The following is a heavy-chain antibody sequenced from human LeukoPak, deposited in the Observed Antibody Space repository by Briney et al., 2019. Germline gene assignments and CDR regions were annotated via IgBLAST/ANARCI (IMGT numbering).Heavy chain of an antibody. J-gene: IGHJ6*03. CDR1: GGSISSSSYY. CDR3: ARTLRVHYYDMYYYMDV. D-gene: IGHD3-22*01. Sequence: SETLSLTCTVSGGSISSSSYYWGWIRQPPGKGLEWIGSIYYSGSTYYNPSLKCRVTISVDTSKNQFSLKLSSVTAADTAVYYCARTLRVHYYDMYYYMDVWGKGTTVTVSS. CDR2: IYYSGST. V-gene: IGHV4-39*07.